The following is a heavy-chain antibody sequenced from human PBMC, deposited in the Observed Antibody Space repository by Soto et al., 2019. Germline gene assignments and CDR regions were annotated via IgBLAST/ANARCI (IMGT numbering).Heavy chain of an antibody. J-gene: IGHJ6*03. CDR3: ATLASIAARYYYYYMDV. CDR1: GYTLTELS. CDR2: FDPEDGET. D-gene: IGHD6-6*01. V-gene: IGHV1-24*01. Sequence: ASVKVSCKVSGYTLTELSMHWVRQAPGKGLEWMGGFDPEDGETIYAQKFQGRVTMTEDTSTDTAYMELRSLRSEDTAVYYCATLASIAARYYYYYMDVWGKGTTVTVSS.